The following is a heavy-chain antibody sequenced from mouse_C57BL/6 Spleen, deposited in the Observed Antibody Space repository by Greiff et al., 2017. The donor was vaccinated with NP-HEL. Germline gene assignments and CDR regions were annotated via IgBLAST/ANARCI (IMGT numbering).Heavy chain of an antibody. CDR1: GYAFSSSW. CDR3: ARSYYYGSSPYDY. Sequence: QVQLQQSGPELVKPGASVKISCKASGYAFSSSWMNWVKQRPGKGLEWIGRIYPGDGDTNYNGKFKGKATLTADKSSSTAYMQLSSLTSEESAVYFCARSYYYGSSPYDYWGQGTTLTVSS. V-gene: IGHV1-82*01. D-gene: IGHD1-1*01. J-gene: IGHJ2*01. CDR2: IYPGDGDT.